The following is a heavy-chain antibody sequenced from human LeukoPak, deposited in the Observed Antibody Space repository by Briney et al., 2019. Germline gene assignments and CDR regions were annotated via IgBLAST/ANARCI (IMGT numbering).Heavy chain of an antibody. V-gene: IGHV1-2*02. D-gene: IGHD2-2*01. CDR2: INPNSGGT. CDR3: ARDGGYCSSTSCYGWIDY. CDR1: GYTFTGYY. Sequence: ASVKVSCKASGYTFTGYYMHWVRQAPGQGLEWMGWINPNSGGTSYAQKFQGRVTMTRDTSISTAYMELSRLRSDDTAVYYCARDGGYCSSTSCYGWIDYWGQGTLVTVSS. J-gene: IGHJ4*02.